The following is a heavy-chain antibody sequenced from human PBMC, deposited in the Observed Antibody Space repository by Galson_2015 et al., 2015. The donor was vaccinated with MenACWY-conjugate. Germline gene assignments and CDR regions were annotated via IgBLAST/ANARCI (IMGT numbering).Heavy chain of an antibody. CDR2: TYYRSKWYN. J-gene: IGHJ4*02. Sequence: ISGDSVSSNTAAWNWIRPSPSRGLEWLGRTYYRSKWYNDYAVSVRSRMTISPDTSKNQFSLQLKSVTPDDTAVYYCAREALYSGSWYPIEYWGQGTRVTVSS. CDR1: GDSVSSNTAA. V-gene: IGHV6-1*01. D-gene: IGHD6-13*01. CDR3: AREALYSGSWYPIEY.